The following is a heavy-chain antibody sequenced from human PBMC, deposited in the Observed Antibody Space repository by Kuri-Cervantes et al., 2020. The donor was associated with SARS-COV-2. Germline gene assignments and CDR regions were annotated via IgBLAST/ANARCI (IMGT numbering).Heavy chain of an antibody. D-gene: IGHD3-22*01. V-gene: IGHV1-2*04. CDR3: ARSTPLRRLVVISQGGAFDI. CDR1: GYTLTACY. Sequence: ASVKVSCKDSGYTLTACYMHWVRQAPGQGLEWMGWINPNSGGTNYAQKFQGWVTMTRDTSISTVYMELSRLRSDDTAVYYCARSTPLRRLVVISQGGAFDIWGQGTMVTVSS. J-gene: IGHJ3*02. CDR2: INPNSGGT.